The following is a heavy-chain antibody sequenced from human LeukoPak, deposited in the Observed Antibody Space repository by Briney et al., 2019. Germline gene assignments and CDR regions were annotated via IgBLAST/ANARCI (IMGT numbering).Heavy chain of an antibody. CDR2: ISSSSSYI. CDR1: GFTFSSYS. CDR3: ARVVAAADSYFDY. V-gene: IGHV3-21*01. D-gene: IGHD6-13*01. J-gene: IGHJ4*02. Sequence: PGGSLRLSCAASGFTFSSYSMNWVRQAPGKGLEWVSSISSSSSYIYYADSVKGRFTISRDNAKNSLYLQMNSLRAEDTALYYCARVVAAADSYFDYWGQGTLVTVSS.